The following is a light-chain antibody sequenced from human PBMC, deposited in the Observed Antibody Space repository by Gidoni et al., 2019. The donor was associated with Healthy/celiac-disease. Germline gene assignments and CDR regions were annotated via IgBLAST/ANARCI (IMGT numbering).Light chain of an antibody. CDR1: EGIANY. Sequence: DIQMTQSPSSLSASVGDRVTITCQASEGIANYLNWYQQKPGKAPNLLIYVSSNLETGVPSRFSGSGSGTDFTFTISSLQPEDFATYYCQQYDNLPITFGQGTRLDMK. CDR2: VSS. CDR3: QQYDNLPIT. J-gene: IGKJ5*01. V-gene: IGKV1-33*01.